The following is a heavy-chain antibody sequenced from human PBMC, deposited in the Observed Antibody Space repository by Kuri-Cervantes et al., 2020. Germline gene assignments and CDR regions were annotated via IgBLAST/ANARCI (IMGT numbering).Heavy chain of an antibody. CDR2: IIPIFGTA. CDR3: ARVRGYGGGDCNSYYYYYIDV. CDR1: GGTFSSYA. Sequence: SVKVSCKASGGTFSSYAISWVRQAPGQGLEWMGGIIPIFGTANYAQKFQGRVTITTDESTSTAYLELSSLRSEDTAVYYCARVRGYGGGDCNSYYYYYIDVWGTGTTVTVSS. D-gene: IGHD2-21*02. V-gene: IGHV1-69*05. J-gene: IGHJ6*03.